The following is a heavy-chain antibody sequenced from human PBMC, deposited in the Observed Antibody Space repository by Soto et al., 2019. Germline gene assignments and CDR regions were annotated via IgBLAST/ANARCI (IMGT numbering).Heavy chain of an antibody. CDR1: GGTFSSYT. J-gene: IGHJ3*02. CDR2: IIPILGIA. CDR3: AREDYGDYDFGAFDI. V-gene: IGHV1-69*04. D-gene: IGHD4-17*01. Sequence: SVKVSCKASGGTFSSYTISWVRQVPGQGLEWMGRIIPILGIANYAQKFQGRVTITADKSTSTAYMELSSLRSEDTAVYYCAREDYGDYDFGAFDIWGQGTMVTVSS.